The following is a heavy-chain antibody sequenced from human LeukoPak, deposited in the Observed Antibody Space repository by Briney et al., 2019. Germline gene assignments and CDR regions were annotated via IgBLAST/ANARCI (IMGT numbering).Heavy chain of an antibody. J-gene: IGHJ6*03. Sequence: GGSLRLSCAASGFTFSSYWMSWVRQAPGKGLEWVANIKQDGSEKYYVDSVKGRFTISRDNAKNSLYLQMNSLRAEDTAVYYCAGDSSSWYYYYYMDVWGKGTTVTVSS. CDR1: GFTFSSYW. D-gene: IGHD6-13*01. CDR3: AGDSSSWYYYYYMDV. V-gene: IGHV3-7*01. CDR2: IKQDGSEK.